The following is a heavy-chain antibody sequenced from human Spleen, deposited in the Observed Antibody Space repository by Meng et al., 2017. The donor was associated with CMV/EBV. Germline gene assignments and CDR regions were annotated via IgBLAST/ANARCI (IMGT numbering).Heavy chain of an antibody. CDR3: AIFELGYCSSTSCYTGGWFDP. J-gene: IGHJ5*02. CDR2: IYHSGST. D-gene: IGHD2-2*02. Sequence: SETLSLTCTVSGYSISSGYYWGWIRQPPGEGLEWIGSIYHSGSTYYNPSLKSRVTISVDTSKNQFSLKLSSVTAADTAVYYCAIFELGYCSSTSCYTGGWFDPWGQGTLVTVSS. CDR1: GYSISSGYY. V-gene: IGHV4-38-2*02.